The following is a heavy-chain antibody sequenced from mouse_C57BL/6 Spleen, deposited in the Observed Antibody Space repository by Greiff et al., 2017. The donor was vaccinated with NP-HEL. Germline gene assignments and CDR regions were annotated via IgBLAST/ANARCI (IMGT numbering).Heavy chain of an antibody. D-gene: IGHD1-1*01. CDR3: ARDYYGSSRYAMDY. V-gene: IGHV1-19*01. Sequence: VQLQQSGPVLVKPGASVKMSCKASGYTFTDYYMNWVKQSHGKSLEWIGVINPYNGGTSYNQKFKGKATLTVDKSSSTAYMELNSLTSEDSAVYYCARDYYGSSRYAMDYWGQGTSVTVSS. CDR2: INPYNGGT. J-gene: IGHJ4*01. CDR1: GYTFTDYY.